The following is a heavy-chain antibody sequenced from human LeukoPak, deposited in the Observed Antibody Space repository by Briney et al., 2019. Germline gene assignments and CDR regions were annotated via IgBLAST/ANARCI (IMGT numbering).Heavy chain of an antibody. CDR2: IYSGGST. CDR1: GFTFSNAW. Sequence: GGSLRLSCAASGFTFSNAWMSWVRQAPGKGLEWVSVIYSGGSTYYADSVKGRFTISRDNPKNTLYLQMNSLRAEDTAVYYCARTRYYYDSSGFFDYWGQGTLVTVSS. D-gene: IGHD3-22*01. J-gene: IGHJ4*02. CDR3: ARTRYYYDSSGFFDY. V-gene: IGHV3-66*01.